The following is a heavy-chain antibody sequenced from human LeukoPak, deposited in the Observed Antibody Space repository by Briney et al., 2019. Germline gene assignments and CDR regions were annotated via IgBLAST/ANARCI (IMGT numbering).Heavy chain of an antibody. CDR2: IFYSGST. CDR3: ARHPSIAAAGGYFQH. V-gene: IGHV4-39*01. CDR1: GGSISSSSYY. J-gene: IGHJ1*01. Sequence: SETLSLTCTVSGGSISSSSYYWGWIRQPPGRGLEWIGSIFYSGSTYYNPSLISLVIISVDTSKNQFSLKLSAVTAADTAVYYCARHPSIAAAGGYFQHWGQGTLVAVSS. D-gene: IGHD6-13*01.